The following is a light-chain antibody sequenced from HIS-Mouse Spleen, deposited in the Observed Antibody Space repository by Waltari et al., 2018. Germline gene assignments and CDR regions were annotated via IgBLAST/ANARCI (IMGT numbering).Light chain of an antibody. CDR2: RNN. Sequence: QSVLTQPPSASGTPGQRVTISCSGSSSNIGSNYVSWYQQLPGTAPKLLIYRNNQRPSGIPERFSGSSSGTMATLTISGAQVEDEADYYCYSTDSSGNHRVFGGGTKLTVL. V-gene: IGLV1-47*01. J-gene: IGLJ2*01. CDR3: YSTDSSGNHRV. CDR1: SSNIGSNY.